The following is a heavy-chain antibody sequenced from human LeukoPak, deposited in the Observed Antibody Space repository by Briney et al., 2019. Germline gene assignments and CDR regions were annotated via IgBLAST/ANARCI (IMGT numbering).Heavy chain of an antibody. J-gene: IGHJ5*02. Sequence: SETLSLTCTVSGYSISSGYYWGWIRRPPGKGLEWIGSIYHSGSTYYNPSLKSRVTISVDTSKNQFSLKLSSVTAADTAVYYCARARIAAAVDPWGQGTLVTVSS. CDR2: IYHSGST. CDR3: ARARIAAAVDP. D-gene: IGHD6-13*01. V-gene: IGHV4-38-2*02. CDR1: GYSISSGYY.